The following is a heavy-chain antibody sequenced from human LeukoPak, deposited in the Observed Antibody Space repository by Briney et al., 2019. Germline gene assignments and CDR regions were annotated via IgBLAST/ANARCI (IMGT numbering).Heavy chain of an antibody. CDR1: GGSISSSNW. CDR3: ARDLATVATPHAFDI. CDR2: IYHSGST. V-gene: IGHV4-4*02. J-gene: IGHJ3*02. Sequence: SETLSLTCAVSGGSISSSNWWSWVRQPPGKGLEWIGEIYHSGSTNYNPSLKSRVTISVDKSKNQFSLKLSSVTAADTAVYYCARDLATVATPHAFDIWGQGTMVTVSS. D-gene: IGHD4-23*01.